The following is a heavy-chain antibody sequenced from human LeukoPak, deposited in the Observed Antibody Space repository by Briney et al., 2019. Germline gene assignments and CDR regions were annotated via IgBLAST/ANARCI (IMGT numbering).Heavy chain of an antibody. CDR2: FQSSSSYI. D-gene: IGHD6-19*01. V-gene: IGHV3-21*01. CDR1: GLPFLSYS. CDR3: ARDRLAAVGGWYFAFDI. J-gene: IGHJ3*02. Sequence: GGALILSCSTHGLPFLSYSMNSGRQAPGKGLERVSSFQSSSSYIYNEDSVKGRLTISRDNAKNSLYLQMNSLRAEDTAVYYCARDRLAAVGGWYFAFDIWGQGTMVTVSS.